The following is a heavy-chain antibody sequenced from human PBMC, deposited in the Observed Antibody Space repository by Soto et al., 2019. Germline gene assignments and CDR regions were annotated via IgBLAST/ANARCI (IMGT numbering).Heavy chain of an antibody. V-gene: IGHV3-7*05. CDR3: ASLDTAADTVGY. CDR2: VKRDGSET. J-gene: IGHJ4*02. Sequence: PGGSLRLSCAASGFTFSTYWMSWVRQAPGKGLEWVANVKRDGSETYYVDSVRGRFTISRDNAKKSLYLQMNSLRIEDTAVYYCASLDTAADTVGYWGQGTLVTVSS. CDR1: GFTFSTYW. D-gene: IGHD5-18*01.